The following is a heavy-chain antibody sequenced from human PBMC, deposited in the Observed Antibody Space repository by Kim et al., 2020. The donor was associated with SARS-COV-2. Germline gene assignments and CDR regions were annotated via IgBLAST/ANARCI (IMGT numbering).Heavy chain of an antibody. CDR3: AILTGYYDY. J-gene: IGHJ4*02. Sequence: SSTSYAGSVKGRFTISRDNAKNTLYLQMNSLRAEDTAVYYCAILTGYYDYWGQGTLVTVSS. V-gene: IGHV3-74*01. CDR2: SST. D-gene: IGHD3-9*01.